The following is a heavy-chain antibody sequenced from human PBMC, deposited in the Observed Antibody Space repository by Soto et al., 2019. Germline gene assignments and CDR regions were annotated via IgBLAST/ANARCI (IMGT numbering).Heavy chain of an antibody. CDR2: ISWNSGSI. J-gene: IGHJ6*02. CDR1: GFTFDDYA. V-gene: IGHV3-9*01. Sequence: GGSLRLSCAASGFTFDDYAMHWVRQAPGKGLEWVSGISWNSGSIGYADSVKGRFTISRDNAKNSLYLQMNSLRAEDTALYYCAKDLLSRGGEYYYYYYGMDVWGQGTTVTVSS. D-gene: IGHD3-10*01. CDR3: AKDLLSRGGEYYYYYYGMDV.